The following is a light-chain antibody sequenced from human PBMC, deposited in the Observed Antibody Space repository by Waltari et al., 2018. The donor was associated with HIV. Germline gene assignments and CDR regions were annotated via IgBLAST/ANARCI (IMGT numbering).Light chain of an antibody. CDR3: AAWDHSLNVV. V-gene: IGLV1-47*01. CDR2: KNR. J-gene: IGLJ2*01. Sequence: QSVLTQPPSASGTPGQRVTIPCSGTSSNTGRNFVSWYQQLPGRAPKLLIYKNRQRPSGVPDRFSGSKSGTSASLAISGLLPEDEADYYCAAWDHSLNVVFGGGTKLTVL. CDR1: SSNTGRNF.